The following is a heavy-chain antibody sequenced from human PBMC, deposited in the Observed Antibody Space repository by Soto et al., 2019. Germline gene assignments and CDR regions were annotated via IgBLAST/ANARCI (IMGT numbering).Heavy chain of an antibody. CDR2: MDPNSGST. CDR1: GYPFITYD. V-gene: IGHV1-8*01. Sequence: XTVKVSCKASGYPFITYDINWGRQAPGQGLEWLGWMDPNSGSTGYAQNFQGRITMTRNISRNTAHMELSSLQSEDTAGYYCARERKFDFWRKGLDVWGQGTTVTVSS. J-gene: IGHJ6*02. D-gene: IGHD3-3*01. CDR3: ARERKFDFWRKGLDV.